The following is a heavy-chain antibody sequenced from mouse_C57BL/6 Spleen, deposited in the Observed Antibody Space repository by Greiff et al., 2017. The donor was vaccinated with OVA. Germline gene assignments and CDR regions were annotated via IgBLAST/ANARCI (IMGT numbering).Heavy chain of an antibody. CDR2: INPGSGGT. D-gene: IGHD2-2*01. J-gene: IGHJ3*01. V-gene: IGHV1-54*01. Sequence: QVQLQQSGAELVRPGTSVKVSCKASGYAFPNYLIEWVKQRPGQGLEWIGVINPGSGGTNYNEKFKGKATLTADKSSSTAYMQLSSLTSEDSAVYFCARDERLPWFAYWGQGTLVTVSA. CDR3: ARDERLPWFAY. CDR1: GYAFPNYL.